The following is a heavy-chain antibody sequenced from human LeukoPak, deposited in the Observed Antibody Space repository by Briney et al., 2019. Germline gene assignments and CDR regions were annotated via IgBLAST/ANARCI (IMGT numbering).Heavy chain of an antibody. CDR2: IYTSGST. V-gene: IGHV4-4*07. CDR1: GGSISSYY. CDR3: ARDREEEYSYGDGYYYGMDV. J-gene: IGHJ6*02. D-gene: IGHD5-18*01. Sequence: SETLSLTCTVSGGSISSYYWSWIRQPAGKGLEWIGRIYTSGSTNYNSSLKSRVTMSVDTSKNQFSLKLSSVTAADTAVYYCARDREEEYSYGDGYYYGMDVWGQGTTVTVSS.